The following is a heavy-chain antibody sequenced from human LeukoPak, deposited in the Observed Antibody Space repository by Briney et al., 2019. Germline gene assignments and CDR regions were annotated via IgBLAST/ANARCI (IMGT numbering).Heavy chain of an antibody. Sequence: PGGSLRLSCAASGFTFSSYSMNWVRQAPGKGLAWVSYITSSSSTIYYADSVKGRFTISRDNAKNSLYLQMNSLRAEDTAVYYCARVNLDSGSYYKGPFDYWGQGTLVTVSS. V-gene: IGHV3-48*04. J-gene: IGHJ4*02. D-gene: IGHD3-10*01. CDR1: GFTFSSYS. CDR2: ITSSSSTI. CDR3: ARVNLDSGSYYKGPFDY.